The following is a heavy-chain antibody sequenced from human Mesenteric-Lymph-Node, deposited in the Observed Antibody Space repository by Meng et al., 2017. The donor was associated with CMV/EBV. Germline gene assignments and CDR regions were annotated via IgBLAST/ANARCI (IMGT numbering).Heavy chain of an antibody. J-gene: IGHJ3*02. D-gene: IGHD3-16*02. CDR2: INPKNGVT. CDR1: GYMFSIYY. V-gene: IGHV1-2*02. Sequence: ASVKVSCKASGYMFSIYYIHWVRQAPGQGLEWMGYINPKNGVTKYLQKFQGRVTMTRHTSISTVHMELTSLKSDDTAVYYCARDVVDDNAFDIWGQGTMVTVSS. CDR3: ARDVVDDNAFDI.